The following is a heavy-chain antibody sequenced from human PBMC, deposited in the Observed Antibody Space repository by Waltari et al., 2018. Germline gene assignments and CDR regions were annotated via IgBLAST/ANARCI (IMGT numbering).Heavy chain of an antibody. Sequence: QVQLVQSGAEVKKPGSSVKVSCKASGGPFSSYAISWVRPAPGQGLEWMGGIIPIFGTANYAQKFQGRVTITTDESTSTAYMELSSLRSEDTAVYYCASVRTIFGVSPDAFDIWGQGTMVTVSS. J-gene: IGHJ3*02. D-gene: IGHD3-3*01. V-gene: IGHV1-69*05. CDR1: GGPFSSYA. CDR2: IIPIFGTA. CDR3: ASVRTIFGVSPDAFDI.